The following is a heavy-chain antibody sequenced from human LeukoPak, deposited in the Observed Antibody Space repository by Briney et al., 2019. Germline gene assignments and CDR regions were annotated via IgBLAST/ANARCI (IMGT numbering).Heavy chain of an antibody. CDR1: GFTFSSYS. V-gene: IGHV3-21*01. Sequence: GSLRLSCAASGFTFSSYSMNWVRQAPGKGLEWVSSISSSSSYIYYADSVKGRFTISRDNAKNSLYLQMNSLRAEDTAVYYCASWGKIVTTVTKGYYWGQGTLVTVSS. D-gene: IGHD4-17*01. CDR3: ASWGKIVTTVTKGYY. J-gene: IGHJ4*02. CDR2: ISSSSSYI.